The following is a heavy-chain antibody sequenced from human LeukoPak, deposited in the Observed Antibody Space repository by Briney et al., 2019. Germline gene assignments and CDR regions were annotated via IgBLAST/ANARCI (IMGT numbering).Heavy chain of an antibody. V-gene: IGHV4-59*01. J-gene: IGHJ4*02. CDR2: IYYSGST. CDR3: ARGGYSYGSYYFDY. CDR1: GGSISSYY. Sequence: SETLSLTCTVSGGSISSYYWSWIRQPPGKGLEWIGYIYYSGSTNYNPSLKSRVTISVGTSKNQFSLKLSSVTAADTAVYYCARGGYSYGSYYFDYWGQGTLVTVSS. D-gene: IGHD5-18*01.